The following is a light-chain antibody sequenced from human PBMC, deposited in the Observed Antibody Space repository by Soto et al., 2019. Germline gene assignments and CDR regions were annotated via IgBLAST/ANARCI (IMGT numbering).Light chain of an antibody. J-gene: IGKJ1*01. CDR2: DAS. Sequence: IQVTQSPSPLSAFVGDRVTITCRASQSIISWLAWYQQKPGKAPKLLISDASSLESGVPSRFSGSGSVTVFTLTSSSLQPEDFASYYCQQYVTYFWGFGQGTKVDIK. V-gene: IGKV1-5*01. CDR1: QSIISW. CDR3: QQYVTYFWG.